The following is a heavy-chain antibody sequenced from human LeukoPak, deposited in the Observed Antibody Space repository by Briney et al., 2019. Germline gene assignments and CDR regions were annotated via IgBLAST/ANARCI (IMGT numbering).Heavy chain of an antibody. V-gene: IGHV3-7*05. CDR1: GFTFSTFW. CDR2: IKQDGSEK. D-gene: IGHD3-10*01. Sequence: GGSLRLSCAASGFTFSTFWMSWVRQAPGKGLEWVANIKQDGSEKYYVDSVKGRFTISRDNAKNSLYLQMDSLRAEDTAVYYCARDRGSQDYWGQGTLVTVSS. J-gene: IGHJ4*02. CDR3: ARDRGSQDY.